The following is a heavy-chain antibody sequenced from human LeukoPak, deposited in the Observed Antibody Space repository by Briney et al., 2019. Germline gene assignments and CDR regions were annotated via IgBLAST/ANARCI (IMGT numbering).Heavy chain of an antibody. CDR3: ARWITSQNIVFDY. CDR1: GFTFSNYW. V-gene: IGHV3-74*01. D-gene: IGHD1-14*01. J-gene: IGHJ4*02. CDR2: INSDGSST. Sequence: PGGSLRLSCAASGFTFSNYWMHWVRQAPGKGLVWVSRINSDGSSTSYADSVKGRFTISRDNAKNSLYLQMDSLRAEDTAMYYCARWITSQNIVFDYWGQGNLVTVSS.